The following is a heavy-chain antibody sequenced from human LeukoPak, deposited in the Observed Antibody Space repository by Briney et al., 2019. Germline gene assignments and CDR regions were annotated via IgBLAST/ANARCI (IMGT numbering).Heavy chain of an antibody. V-gene: IGHV1-69-2*01. D-gene: IGHD3-10*01. CDR3: ATITMVRGVSYYFDY. J-gene: IGHJ4*02. Sequence: ASVKISCKXSGYTFTDYYMHWVQQAPGKGLEWMGLVGPEDGETIYAEKFQGRVTITADTSTDTAYMELSSLRSEDTAVYYCATITMVRGVSYYFDYWGQGTLVTVSS. CDR1: GYTFTDYY. CDR2: VGPEDGET.